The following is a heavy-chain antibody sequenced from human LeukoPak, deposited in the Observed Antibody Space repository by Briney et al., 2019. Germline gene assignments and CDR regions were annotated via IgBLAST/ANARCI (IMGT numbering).Heavy chain of an antibody. J-gene: IGHJ2*01. V-gene: IGHV4-61*02. CDR3: ARVITIFGVVTGDWYFDL. D-gene: IGHD3-3*01. Sequence: SETLSLTCTVSGGSISSSSYYWGWIRQPAGKGLEWIGRIYTSGSTNYNPSLKSRVTMSVDTSKNQFSLKLSSVTAADTAVYYCARVITIFGVVTGDWYFDLWGRGTLVTVSS. CDR2: IYTSGST. CDR1: GGSISSSSYY.